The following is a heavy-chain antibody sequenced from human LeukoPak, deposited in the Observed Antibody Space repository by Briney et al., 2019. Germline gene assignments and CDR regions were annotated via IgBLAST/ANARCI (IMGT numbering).Heavy chain of an antibody. D-gene: IGHD1-26*01. J-gene: IGHJ5*02. CDR2: ISSSSSYI. CDR3: ARIVGALNWFDP. V-gene: IGHV3-21*01. Sequence: GGSLRLSCVASGFTFSSYSMNWVRQAPGKGLEWVSSISSSSSYIYYADSVKGRFTISRDNAKNSLYLQMNSLRAEDTAVYYCARIVGALNWFDPWGQGTLVTVSS. CDR1: GFTFSSYS.